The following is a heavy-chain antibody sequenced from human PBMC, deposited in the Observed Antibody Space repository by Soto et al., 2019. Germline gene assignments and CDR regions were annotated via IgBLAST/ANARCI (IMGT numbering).Heavy chain of an antibody. CDR1: GFTLSHYD. J-gene: IGHJ4*01. CDR3: AKGELINPQLFEF. V-gene: IGHV3-30*18. Sequence: QVQLVESGGGVVKPGRSLRLSCVASGFTLSHYDMIWVRQAPGKGLEWVAVVSYDGSNKYYGDSVRGRFTISRDNSKNTLYLQMNSLRAEDTAVYYCAKGELINPQLFEFWGHGALVTVSS. CDR2: VSYDGSNK. D-gene: IGHD1-26*01.